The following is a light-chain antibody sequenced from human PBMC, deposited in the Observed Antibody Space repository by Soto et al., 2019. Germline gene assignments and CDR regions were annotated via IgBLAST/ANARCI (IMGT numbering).Light chain of an antibody. CDR2: AAS. CDR1: QSISSSY. Sequence: EIELTQSPGTLSLSPGERATLSCRASQSISSSYLAWYQQKPGQAPRLLIYAASSRATGIPDRFSGSGSGRDFTLTISRLEPEDYAGYYCHQYGSSSYTFGQATQLEIK. V-gene: IGKV3-20*01. J-gene: IGKJ2*01. CDR3: HQYGSSSYT.